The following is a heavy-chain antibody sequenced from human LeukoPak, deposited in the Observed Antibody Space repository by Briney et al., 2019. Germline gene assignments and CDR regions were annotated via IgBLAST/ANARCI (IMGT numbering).Heavy chain of an antibody. CDR3: TRGSIAYYYMDV. J-gene: IGHJ6*03. D-gene: IGHD3-22*01. V-gene: IGHV4-61*01. Sequence: SETLSLTCTVSGYSITSGYYWSWIRQPPGKGLEWIGNIYYSGSTNYNPSLKSRVTISVDTSKNQFSLKLSSVTAADTAVYYCTRGSIAYYYMDVWGKGTTVTISS. CDR1: GYSITSGYY. CDR2: IYYSGST.